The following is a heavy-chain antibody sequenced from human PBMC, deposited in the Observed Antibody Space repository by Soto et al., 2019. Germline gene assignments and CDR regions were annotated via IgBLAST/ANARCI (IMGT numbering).Heavy chain of an antibody. CDR1: GGSFSGYY. CDR2: INHSGST. V-gene: IGHV4-34*01. D-gene: IGHD1-26*01. J-gene: IGHJ4*02. Sequence: QVQLQQWGAGLLKPSETLSLTCAVYGGSFSGYYWSWIRQPPGKGLEWIGEINHSGSTNYNPSLKSRVTISVDTSKNQFSLKLSSVSAADTAVYVCARGSKWELPRIDYWGQGTLVTVSS. CDR3: ARGSKWELPRIDY.